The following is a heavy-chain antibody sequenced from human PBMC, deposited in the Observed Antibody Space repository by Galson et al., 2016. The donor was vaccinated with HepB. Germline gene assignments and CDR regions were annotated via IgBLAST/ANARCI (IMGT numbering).Heavy chain of an antibody. D-gene: IGHD6-25*01. Sequence: SVKVSCKASGYTFTGYFLHWVRLAPGQGLEWMGWISAVNGNTRYAQRFQDRVTMTIDTSTSTAFMELRSLRSDDTAVYYCARYRAATAYSDYWGRGTLVTVSS. CDR1: GYTFTGYF. CDR3: ARYRAATAYSDY. CDR2: ISAVNGNT. V-gene: IGHV1-18*04. J-gene: IGHJ2*01.